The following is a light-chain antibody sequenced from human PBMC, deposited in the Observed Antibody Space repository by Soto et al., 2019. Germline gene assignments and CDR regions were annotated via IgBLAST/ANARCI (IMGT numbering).Light chain of an antibody. V-gene: IGLV2-8*01. CDR3: RSSAGNNNMV. CDR1: SSDVGNYNL. J-gene: IGLJ2*01. CDR2: EVT. Sequence: QSVLTQPPSASGSPGQSVTISCTGTSSDVGNYNLVSWYRQHPGKAPKLIIYEVTKRPSGVPDRFSGSKSGNTASLTVSGLQAEDEADYYCRSSAGNNNMVFGGGTKLTVL.